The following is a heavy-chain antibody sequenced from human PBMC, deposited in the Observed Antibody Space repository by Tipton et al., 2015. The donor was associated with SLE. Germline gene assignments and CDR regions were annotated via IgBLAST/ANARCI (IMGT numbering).Heavy chain of an antibody. D-gene: IGHD2-21*02. CDR2: IYDSGST. V-gene: IGHV4-59*11. CDR1: GDSISGHY. J-gene: IGHJ4*02. CDR3: ARGTRVSATKL. Sequence: TLSLTCTVSGDSISGHYRSWIRQPPGKGLEWIGYIYDSGSTSYNPSLKSRVTISEDTSKRQFSLKLSSVTAADTAVYYCARGTRVSATKLRGQGTLVTVSS.